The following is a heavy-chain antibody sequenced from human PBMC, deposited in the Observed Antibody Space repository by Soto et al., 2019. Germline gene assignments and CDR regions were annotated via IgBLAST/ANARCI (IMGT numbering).Heavy chain of an antibody. CDR1: GFTFSSYG. J-gene: IGHJ6*02. CDR3: AKGERSGYYSYYYGMDV. V-gene: IGHV3-30*18. CDR2: ISYDGSNK. Sequence: SLRLSCAASGFTFSSYGMHWVRQAPGKGLEWVAVISYDGSNKYYADSVKGRFTISRDNSKNTLYLQMNSLRAEDTAVYYCAKGERSGYYSYYYGMDVWGQGTTVTVSS. D-gene: IGHD3-3*01.